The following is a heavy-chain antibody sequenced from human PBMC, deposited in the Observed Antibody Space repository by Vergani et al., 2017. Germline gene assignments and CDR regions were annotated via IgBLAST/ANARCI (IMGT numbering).Heavy chain of an antibody. D-gene: IGHD1-1*01. CDR1: EYSFGNYW. J-gene: IGHJ4*02. CDR3: ARHTTYTDS. CDR2: IYPADSDT. Sequence: EVALVQSGPEMRKPGESLKISCKGSEYSFGNYWIGWVRQMPGKGLEWMGIIYPADSDTRYSPSFQGQVTISADKSISTASLQWDSLKASDTALYYCARHTTYTDSWGQGTLVTVSS. V-gene: IGHV5-51*01.